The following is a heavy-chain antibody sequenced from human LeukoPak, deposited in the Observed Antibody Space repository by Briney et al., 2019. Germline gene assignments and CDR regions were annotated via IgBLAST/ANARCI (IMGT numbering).Heavy chain of an antibody. CDR1: GGSINNYY. CDR3: ARTPSGYHFDQ. J-gene: IGHJ4*02. CDR2: IYYSGST. D-gene: IGHD6-13*01. V-gene: IGHV4-59*08. Sequence: PSETLSLTCTVSGGSINNYYWNWIRQPPGKGLEWIGYIYYSGSTIYNPSLRSRVTISVDTSQNQFSLKLTSVTAAGTAVYYCARTPSGYHFDQWGQGTLVTVSS.